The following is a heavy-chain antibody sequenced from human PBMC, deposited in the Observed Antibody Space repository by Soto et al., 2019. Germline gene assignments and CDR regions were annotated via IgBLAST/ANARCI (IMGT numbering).Heavy chain of an antibody. J-gene: IGHJ4*02. CDR1: GYTFTSYG. V-gene: IGHV1-18*04. D-gene: IGHD7-27*01. Sequence: ASVKVSCKASGYTFTSYGISWVRQAPGQGLEWMGWISAYNGNTNYAQKLQGRVTMTTDTSTSTAYMELRSLRAEDTAVYYCVREWGRLTPDYWGQGTLVTVSS. CDR2: ISAYNGNT. CDR3: VREWGRLTPDY.